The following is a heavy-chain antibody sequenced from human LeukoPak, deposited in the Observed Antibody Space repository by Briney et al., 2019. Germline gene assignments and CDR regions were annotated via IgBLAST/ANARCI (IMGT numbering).Heavy chain of an antibody. CDR2: ISAYNGNT. CDR3: ERISWRFGELPNWFDP. V-gene: IGHV1-18*01. Sequence: ASVKVSCKASGYTFTSYGISWVRQAPGQGLEWMGWISAYNGNTNYAQKLQGRVTMTTDTSTSTAYMELRSLRSDDTAVYYCERISWRFGELPNWFDPWGQGTLVTVSS. D-gene: IGHD3-10*01. CDR1: GYTFTSYG. J-gene: IGHJ5*02.